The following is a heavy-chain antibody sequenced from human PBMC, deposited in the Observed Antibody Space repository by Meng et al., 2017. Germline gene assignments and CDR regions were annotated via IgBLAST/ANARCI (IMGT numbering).Heavy chain of an antibody. CDR3: ARDGPYYDSSGYYSRVRYFDY. CDR2: IYYSGST. CDR1: GGSISSSSYY. J-gene: IGHJ4*02. Sequence: SETLSLTCTVSGGSISSSSYYWGWIRQPPGKGLEWIGSIYYSGSTYYNPSLKSRVTISVDTSKNQFSLKLSSVTAADTAVYYCARDGPYYDSSGYYSRVRYFDYWGQGTLVTVSS. V-gene: IGHV4-39*07. D-gene: IGHD3-22*01.